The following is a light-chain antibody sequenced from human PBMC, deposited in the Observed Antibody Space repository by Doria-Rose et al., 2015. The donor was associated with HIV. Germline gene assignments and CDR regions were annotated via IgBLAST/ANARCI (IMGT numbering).Light chain of an antibody. V-gene: IGLV3-21*02. CDR3: QVSDGGREWGV. J-gene: IGLJ1*01. CDR1: NIGSRH. Sequence: VLTQPPSVSVAPGQTARITCGGNNIGSRHVHWYQQRPGQAPVLVVYDDDARPSGISGRFSGSNSGNTATLTISWVEAGDEADYYCQVSDGGREWGVFGSGTKVTVL. CDR2: DDD.